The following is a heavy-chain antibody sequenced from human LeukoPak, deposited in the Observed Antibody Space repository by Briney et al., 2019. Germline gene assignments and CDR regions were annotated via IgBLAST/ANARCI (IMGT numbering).Heavy chain of an antibody. J-gene: IGHJ4*02. V-gene: IGHV4-31*03. D-gene: IGHD3-10*01. CDR3: ARDSGSGSYYLNY. CDR1: GGSISSGGYY. Sequence: SETLSLTCTVSGGSISSGGYYWSWIRQHPGKGLEWIGYIYYSGSTHYNPSLKSRVTISVDTSKNQFSLKLSSVTAADTAVYYCARDSGSGSYYLNYWGQGTLVTVSS. CDR2: IYYSGST.